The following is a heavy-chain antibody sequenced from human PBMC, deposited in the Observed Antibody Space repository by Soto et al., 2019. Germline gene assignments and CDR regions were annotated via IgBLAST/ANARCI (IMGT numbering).Heavy chain of an antibody. J-gene: IGHJ3*02. D-gene: IGHD1-26*01. CDR3: ARNPSGSYSGNDAFDI. V-gene: IGHV4-31*03. Sequence: QVQLQESGPGLVKPSQTLSLTCTVSGGSISSGGYYWSWIRQHPGKGLEWIGYIYYSGSTYYNPSLKSRVTISVDTSKNQFSLKLSSVTAADTAVYYCARNPSGSYSGNDAFDIWGQGTMVTVSS. CDR1: GGSISSGGYY. CDR2: IYYSGST.